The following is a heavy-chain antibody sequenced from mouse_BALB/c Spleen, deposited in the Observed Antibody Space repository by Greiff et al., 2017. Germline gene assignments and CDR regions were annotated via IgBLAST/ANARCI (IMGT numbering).Heavy chain of an antibody. CDR3: ARGNYYAMDY. D-gene: IGHD2-1*01. CDR1: GYTFTDYA. V-gene: IGHV1S137*01. CDR2: ISTYYGDA. Sequence: LQQSGAELVRPGVSVKISCKGSGYTFTDYAMHWVKQSHAKSLEWIGVISTYYGDASYNQKFKGKATMTVDKSSSTAYMELARLTSEDSAIYYCARGNYYAMDYWGQGTSVTVSS. J-gene: IGHJ4*01.